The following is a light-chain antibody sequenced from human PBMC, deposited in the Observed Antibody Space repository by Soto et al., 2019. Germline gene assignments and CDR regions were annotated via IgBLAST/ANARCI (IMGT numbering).Light chain of an antibody. Sequence: QFVLTQTASVSGSPGQSKTITCTGTSSAVCGSNYVSWYQQLPGKAPRLLIYDVSDRLSGVSNRFSGSKSGNPPSLTISGLEAEDDADYYCSSYTSSSLYVVGTGTKVTVL. J-gene: IGLJ1*01. CDR3: SSYTSSSLYV. CDR2: DVS. CDR1: SSAVCGSNY. V-gene: IGLV2-14*01.